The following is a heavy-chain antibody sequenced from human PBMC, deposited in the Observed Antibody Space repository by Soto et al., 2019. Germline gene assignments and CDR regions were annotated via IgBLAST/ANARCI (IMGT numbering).Heavy chain of an antibody. CDR3: ASTYCSSTSCYLYGMDV. CDR1: GYSFTSYW. J-gene: IGHJ6*02. D-gene: IGHD2-2*01. V-gene: IGHV5-10-1*01. CDR2: IDPSDSYT. Sequence: PGESLKISCKGSGYSFTSYWISWVRQMPGKGLEWMGRIDPSDSYTNYSPSFQGHVTISADKSISTAYLQWSSLKASDTAMYYCASTYCSSTSCYLYGMDVWGQGTTVTVSS.